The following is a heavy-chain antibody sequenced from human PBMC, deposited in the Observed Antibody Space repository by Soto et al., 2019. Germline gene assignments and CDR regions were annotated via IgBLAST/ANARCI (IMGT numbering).Heavy chain of an antibody. CDR3: ARDPDSSGWSRY. V-gene: IGHV3-53*01. J-gene: IGHJ4*02. CDR2: IHSDGST. CDR1: GLTVSSNY. D-gene: IGHD6-19*01. Sequence: GFLRLSCGASGLTVSSNYMSWVGQAPGKGLEWVSVIHSDGSTYYADSVKGRFTISTDNSKNTMYLQMNSLRAEDTAVYYCARDPDSSGWSRYWGPGTLVTVSS.